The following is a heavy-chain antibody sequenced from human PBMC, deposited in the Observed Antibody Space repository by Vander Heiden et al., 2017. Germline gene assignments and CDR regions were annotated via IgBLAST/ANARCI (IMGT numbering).Heavy chain of an antibody. D-gene: IGHD4-17*01. CDR3: ARYNGDYRRWFDP. Sequence: QVQLQESGPGLVKPSETLSLTCTVSGDSVTSGSYYWSWIRQPPGKGLEWIGFVYHSGTTNFNPALKSRVTISIDTSKNQFSLKMSSVTAADTAVYYFARYNGDYRRWFDPWGQGTLVTVSS. V-gene: IGHV4-61*01. CDR1: GDSVTSGSYY. J-gene: IGHJ5*02. CDR2: VYHSGTT.